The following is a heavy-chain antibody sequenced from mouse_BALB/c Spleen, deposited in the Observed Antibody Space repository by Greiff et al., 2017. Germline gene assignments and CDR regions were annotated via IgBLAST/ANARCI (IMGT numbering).Heavy chain of an antibody. V-gene: IGHV5-6-5*01. J-gene: IGHJ3*01. CDR1: GFTFSSYA. D-gene: IGHD1-1*01. Sequence: EVQGVESGGGLVKPGGSLKLSCAASGFTFSSYAMSWVRQTPEKRLEWVASISSGGSTYYPDSVKGRFTISRDNARNILYLQMSSLRSEDTAMYYCARGDYGSSYDWFAYWGQGTLVTVSA. CDR2: ISSGGST. CDR3: ARGDYGSSYDWFAY.